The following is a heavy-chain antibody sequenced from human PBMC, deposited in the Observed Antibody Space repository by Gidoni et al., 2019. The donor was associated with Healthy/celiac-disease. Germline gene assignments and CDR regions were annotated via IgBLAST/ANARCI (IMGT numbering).Heavy chain of an antibody. CDR1: GFTFSSDS. Sequence: EVQLVESGGGLVQPGGSLHLSCAASGFTFSSDSMNWVRQAPGKGREWVSYISSSSSTIYYADSVKGRFTISRDNAKNSLYLQMNSLRDEDTAVYYCARDMGYYDFWSGTAAYYYYGMDVWGQGTTVTVSS. V-gene: IGHV3-48*02. CDR3: ARDMGYYDFWSGTAAYYYYGMDV. J-gene: IGHJ6*02. D-gene: IGHD3-3*01. CDR2: ISSSSSTI.